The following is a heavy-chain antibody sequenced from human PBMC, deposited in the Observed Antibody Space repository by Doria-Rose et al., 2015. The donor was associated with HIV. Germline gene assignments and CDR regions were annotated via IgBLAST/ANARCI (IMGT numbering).Heavy chain of an antibody. J-gene: IGHJ4*02. D-gene: IGHD6-13*01. CDR3: ARIKSSRWYHKYYFDF. CDR2: IFSDNER. V-gene: IGHV2-26*01. Sequence: QVTLKESGPVLVKPTETLTLTCTVSGVSLSSPGMGVSWIRQPPGKALEWLANIFSDNERSYNTSLKSRLTISRGIATSQVVLTMTDMDPVDTATYYCARIKSSRWYHKYYFDFWGQGTLVIVSA. CDR1: GVSLSSPGMG.